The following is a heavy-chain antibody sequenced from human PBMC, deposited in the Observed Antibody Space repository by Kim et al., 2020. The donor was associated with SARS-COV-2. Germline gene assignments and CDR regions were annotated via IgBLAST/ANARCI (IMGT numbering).Heavy chain of an antibody. V-gene: IGHV3-48*02. CDR2: IGNSSAIA. Sequence: GGSLRLSCAASGFTFSNFGLNWVRQAPGKGLEWVAYIGNSSAIAYADSVRGYADSVRGRFTISRDSAKNSVYLQMNRLREEDTAIYYCARLAVRGPAYWGRGTLVTVSS. CDR3: ARLAVRGPAY. D-gene: IGHD6-19*01. CDR1: GFTFSNFG. J-gene: IGHJ4*02.